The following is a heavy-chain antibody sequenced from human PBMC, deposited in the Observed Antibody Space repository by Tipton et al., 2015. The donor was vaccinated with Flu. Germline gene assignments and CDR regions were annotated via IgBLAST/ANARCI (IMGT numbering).Heavy chain of an antibody. Sequence: TLSLTCRVSGYSINSAYYWGWIRQPPGKELEWIGSIYHSGTTYYNPSLKSRLTISVDTSKNQFSLKLNSVTAADTAVYYCARHTGDSVRGVVDYWGQGTLVTVSS. CDR1: GYSINSAYY. D-gene: IGHD3-10*02. CDR3: ARHTGDSVRGVVDY. CDR2: IYHSGTT. J-gene: IGHJ4*02. V-gene: IGHV4-38-2*01.